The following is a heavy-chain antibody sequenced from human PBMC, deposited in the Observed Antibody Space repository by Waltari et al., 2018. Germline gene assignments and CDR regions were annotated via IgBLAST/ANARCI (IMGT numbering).Heavy chain of an antibody. CDR1: GFSLSTSGVG. CDR2: IYWNDDK. Sequence: QITLKESGPTLVKPTQTLTLTCTFSGFSLSTSGVGVGWIRQPPGKALEWLALIYWNDDKRYSPALKSRLTITKETSKNQVVLTMTNMDPVDTATYYCAHRPRGLRLGELSLYLNWFDPWGQGTLVTVSS. CDR3: AHRPRGLRLGELSLYLNWFDP. J-gene: IGHJ5*02. D-gene: IGHD3-16*02. V-gene: IGHV2-5*01.